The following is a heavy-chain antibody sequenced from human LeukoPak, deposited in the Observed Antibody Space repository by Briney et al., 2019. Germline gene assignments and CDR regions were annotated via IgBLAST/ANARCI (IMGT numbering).Heavy chain of an antibody. V-gene: IGHV3-21*01. J-gene: IGHJ4*02. D-gene: IGHD1-26*01. CDR2: ISGSSSDI. Sequence: GGSLRLSCAASGFTFNNYNMNWVRQAPGKGLEWVSSISGSSSDIYYADSVKGRFTISRDNAKNSLYLQMNSLRAEDTAVYYCARDLGSGTYAFGYWGQGTLVTVSS. CDR3: ARDLGSGTYAFGY. CDR1: GFTFNNYN.